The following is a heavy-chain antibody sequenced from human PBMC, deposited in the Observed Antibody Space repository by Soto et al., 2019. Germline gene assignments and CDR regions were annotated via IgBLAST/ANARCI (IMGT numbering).Heavy chain of an antibody. CDR2: IKQDGGGK. CDR3: ARSKANKGFDP. J-gene: IGHJ5*02. CDR1: GFTFINYW. Sequence: PGGSLRLSCAASGFTFINYWMSWVRQAPGKGLEWVANIKQDGGGKYYVDSVKGRFTISRDNAKNSLYLQMNSLRAEDTAVYYCARSKANKGFDPWGQGTLVTVSS. D-gene: IGHD1-26*01. V-gene: IGHV3-7*03.